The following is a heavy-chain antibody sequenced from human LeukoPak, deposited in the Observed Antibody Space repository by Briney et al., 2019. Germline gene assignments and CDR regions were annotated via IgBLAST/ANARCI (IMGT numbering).Heavy chain of an antibody. CDR3: ARERDSYDSSGSPSY. V-gene: IGHV4-39*07. D-gene: IGHD3-22*01. J-gene: IGHJ4*02. Sequence: PSETLSLTCTVSGGSISSSSYYWGWIRQPPGKGLEWIGSIYYSGSTYYNPSLKSRVTISVDTSKNQFSLKVRSVTAADTAVYYCARERDSYDSSGSPSYWGQGTLVIVSS. CDR1: GGSISSSSYY. CDR2: IYYSGST.